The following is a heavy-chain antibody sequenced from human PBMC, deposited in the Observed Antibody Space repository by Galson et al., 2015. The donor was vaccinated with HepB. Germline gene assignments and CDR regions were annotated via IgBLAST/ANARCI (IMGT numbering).Heavy chain of an antibody. CDR1: GGSLSSGAYY. D-gene: IGHD4-23*01. J-gene: IGHJ6*03. V-gene: IGHV4-31*03. CDR3: ARVNGGNSNFYYYMDV. CDR2: IHYSGST. Sequence: TLSLTCSVSGGSLSSGAYYWSWIRQHPGKGLEWIGYIHYSGSTYYNPSRKSRITISVDTSKNQFSLKLSSVTAADTAVYYCARVNGGNSNFYYYMDVWGKGTTVTVSS.